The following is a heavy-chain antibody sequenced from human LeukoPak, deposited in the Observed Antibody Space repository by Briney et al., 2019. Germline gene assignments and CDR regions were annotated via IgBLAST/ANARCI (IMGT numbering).Heavy chain of an antibody. CDR1: GFTFSSYA. J-gene: IGHJ4*02. CDR3: AKYSGYDYYFDY. D-gene: IGHD5-12*01. CDR2: ISGSGGST. Sequence: GGSLRLSCAASGFTFSSYAMSWVRQAPGKGREWVSAISGSGGSTYYADSVKGRFTISRDNSKNTLYLQMNSLRAEDTAVYYCAKYSGYDYYFDYWGQGTLVTVSS. V-gene: IGHV3-23*01.